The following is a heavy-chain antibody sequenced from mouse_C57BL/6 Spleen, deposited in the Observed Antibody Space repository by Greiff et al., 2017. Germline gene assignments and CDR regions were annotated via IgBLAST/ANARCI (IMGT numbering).Heavy chain of an antibody. V-gene: IGHV1-80*01. CDR2: IYPGDGDT. CDR1: GYAFSSYW. Sequence: VQLQQSGAELVKPGASVKISCKASGYAFSSYWMNWVKQRPGKGLEWIGQIYPGDGDTNYNGKFKGKATLTADKSSSTAYMQLSSLTSEDSAVYFCAREPSRGALDAMDYWGQGTSVTVSS. CDR3: AREPSRGALDAMDY. J-gene: IGHJ4*01.